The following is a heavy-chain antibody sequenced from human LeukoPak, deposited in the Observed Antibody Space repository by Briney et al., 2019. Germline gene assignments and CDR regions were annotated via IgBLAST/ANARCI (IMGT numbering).Heavy chain of an antibody. J-gene: IGHJ5*02. CDR2: ISGSGGNT. D-gene: IGHD2-15*01. CDR1: GFTFSSYE. CDR3: AKAATYCSGGTCYDH. V-gene: IGHV3-23*01. Sequence: GGSLRLSCAASGFTFSSYEMNWVRQAPGKGLEWVSGISGSGGNTYYADSVKGRFTISRDNSKSTLYLQMNSLRGEDTAVYYCAKAATYCSGGTCYDHWGQGTLVTVSS.